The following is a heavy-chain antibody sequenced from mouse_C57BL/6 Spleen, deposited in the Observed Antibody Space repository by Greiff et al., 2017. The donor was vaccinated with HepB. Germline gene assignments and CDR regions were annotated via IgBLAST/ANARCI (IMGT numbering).Heavy chain of an antibody. J-gene: IGHJ4*01. CDR3: ARRGDSLYAMDY. CDR2: IYPRSGNT. Sequence: VQLQQSGAELARPGASVQLSCKASGYTFTSYGISWVKQRTGQGLEWIGEIYPRSGNTYYNEKFKGKATLTADKSSSTAYMELRSLTSEDSAVYFCARRGDSLYAMDYWGQGTSVTVSS. CDR1: GYTFTSYG. D-gene: IGHD6-2*01. V-gene: IGHV1-81*01.